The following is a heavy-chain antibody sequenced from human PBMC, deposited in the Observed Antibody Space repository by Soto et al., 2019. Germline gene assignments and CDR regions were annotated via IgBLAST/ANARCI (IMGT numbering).Heavy chain of an antibody. CDR2: ISSSSSYT. CDR3: ARDHYGPGWFDP. J-gene: IGHJ5*02. V-gene: IGHV3-11*05. CDR1: GSTFSDYY. Sequence: GGPRGLPCSAFGSTFSDYYMSWIRQAQGKGLEWVSYISSSSSYTNYADSVKGRFTISRDNAKNSLYLQMNSLRAEDTAVYYCARDHYGPGWFDPWGQGT. D-gene: IGHD3-10*01.